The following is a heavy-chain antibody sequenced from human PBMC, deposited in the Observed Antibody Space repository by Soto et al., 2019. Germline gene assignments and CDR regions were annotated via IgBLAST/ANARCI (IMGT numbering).Heavy chain of an antibody. D-gene: IGHD1-20*01. J-gene: IGHJ5*02. CDR1: GGSISSYY. CDR3: GREALTITGTPNWFDP. CDR2: IYYSGST. V-gene: IGHV4-59*01. Sequence: SETLSLTCPFSGGSISSYYWSWIRQPPGKGLEWIGYIYYSGSTNYNPSLKSRVTISVDTSKNQFSLKLSSVTAADTAVYYCGREALTITGTPNWFDPWGQGTLVTVSS.